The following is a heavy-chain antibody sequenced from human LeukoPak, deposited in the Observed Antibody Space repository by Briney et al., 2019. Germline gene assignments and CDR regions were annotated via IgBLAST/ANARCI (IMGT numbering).Heavy chain of an antibody. CDR3: ARDAGHQLSRRNYYAMDV. J-gene: IGHJ6*02. CDR2: IYYGGSS. Sequence: SETLSLTCTVSGGSISSSSYYWGWIRQPPGKGLEWIGSIYYGGSSYYNPSLKSRVSISVDTSNNQFSLKVDSVTAADTAVYYCARDAGHQLSRRNYYAMDVWGQGTTVTVSS. V-gene: IGHV4-39*07. D-gene: IGHD2-2*01. CDR1: GGSISSSSYY.